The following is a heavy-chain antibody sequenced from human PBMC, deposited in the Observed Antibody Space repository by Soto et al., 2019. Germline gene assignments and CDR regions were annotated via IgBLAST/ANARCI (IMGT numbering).Heavy chain of an antibody. CDR3: ARGYYESSDYFVGSPIFDY. Sequence: SETLSLTCTVSGYSISSGYCWAWIRQSPGRGLEWIGSIDYSGTSDYTPSLKSRVTLSVDTSKNQFSLKLTSVTAADTAVYYCARGYYESSDYFVGSPIFDYWGQGSLVTVSS. CDR1: GYSISSGYC. D-gene: IGHD3-22*01. V-gene: IGHV4-38-2*02. J-gene: IGHJ4*02. CDR2: IDYSGTS.